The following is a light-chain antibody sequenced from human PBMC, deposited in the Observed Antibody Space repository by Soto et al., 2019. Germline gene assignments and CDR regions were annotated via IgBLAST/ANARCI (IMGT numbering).Light chain of an antibody. CDR2: NNN. V-gene: IGLV1-44*01. J-gene: IGLJ3*02. CDR3: ALWDDSLNGLRV. Sequence: QSVLTQPPSASGTPGQTVTISCSGSSSNIGSNLVNWYQLLPGTTPRLLIYNNNQPPSAVPDRFSGSKSGTSASLAISGLQSEDEGDYFCALWDDSLNGLRVFGGGTQLTVL. CDR1: SSNIGSNL.